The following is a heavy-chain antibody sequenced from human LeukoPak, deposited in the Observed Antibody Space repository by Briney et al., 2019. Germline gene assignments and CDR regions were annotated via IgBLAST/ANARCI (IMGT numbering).Heavy chain of an antibody. CDR3: ATTGYNNDDY. J-gene: IGHJ4*02. D-gene: IGHD5-18*01. V-gene: IGHV4-4*07. CDR2: VYTSGST. Sequence: SETLSLTCTVSGGSISSHYWSWIRQSAGKGLEWIGRVYTSGSTNYNPSLRSRVTMSLDPSRNQFSLRLSSVTAADTAVYYCATTGYNNDDYWGQGTLVTVSS. CDR1: GGSISSHY.